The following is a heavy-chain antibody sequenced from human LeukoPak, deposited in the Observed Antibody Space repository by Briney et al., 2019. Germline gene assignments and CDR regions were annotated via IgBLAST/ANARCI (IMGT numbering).Heavy chain of an antibody. D-gene: IGHD2-2*01. CDR2: ISSSSTI. CDR1: GFTFSSYS. V-gene: IGHV3-48*01. CDR3: ARYCSSTSCYGA. Sequence: GGSLRLSCSASGFTFSSYSMNWVRQAPGKGLEWVSYISSSSTIYYTDSVKGRFTISRDNAKNSLYLQMNSLRAEDTAVYYCARYCSSTSCYGAWGQGTLVTVSS. J-gene: IGHJ5*02.